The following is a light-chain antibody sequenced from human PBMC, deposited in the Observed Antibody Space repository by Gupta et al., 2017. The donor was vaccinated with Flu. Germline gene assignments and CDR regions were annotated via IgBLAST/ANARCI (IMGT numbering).Light chain of an antibody. Sequence: GGKVTITCRGRQNIKTWLAWFQQKQGRAPKLLVYKASILEDGVTRRLDGSGAGTQLSLSINNRQADDFASYYCQHNDSSPYTFGHGTKLEIK. CDR3: QHNDSSPYT. CDR1: QNIKTW. J-gene: IGKJ2*01. V-gene: IGKV1-5*03. CDR2: KAS.